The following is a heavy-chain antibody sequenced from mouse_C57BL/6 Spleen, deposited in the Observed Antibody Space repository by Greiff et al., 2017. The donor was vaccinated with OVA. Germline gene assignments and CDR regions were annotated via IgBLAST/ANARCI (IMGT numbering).Heavy chain of an antibody. V-gene: IGHV5-6*01. Sequence: VQLVESGGDLVKPGGSPKLSCAASGFTFSSYGMSWVRQTPDKRLEWVATISSGGSYTYYPDSVKGRFTISRDNAKNTLYLQMSSLKSEDTAMYYCARSGDGYYFDYWGQGTTLTVSS. CDR1: GFTFSSYG. CDR2: ISSGGSYT. D-gene: IGHD2-3*01. J-gene: IGHJ2*01. CDR3: ARSGDGYYFDY.